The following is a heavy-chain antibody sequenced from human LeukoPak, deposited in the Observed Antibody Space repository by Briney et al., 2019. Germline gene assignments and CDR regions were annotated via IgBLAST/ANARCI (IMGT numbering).Heavy chain of an antibody. D-gene: IGHD3-22*01. CDR1: GFTFSSYG. V-gene: IGHV3-20*04. CDR3: ARDQSRESSGYYN. Sequence: GGSLRLSCAASGFTFSSYGIHWVRQAPGKGLEWVSGINWNGGSTGYADSVKGRFTISRDNAKNSLYLQMNSLRAEDTALYYCARDQSRESSGYYNWGQGTLVTVSS. J-gene: IGHJ4*02. CDR2: INWNGGST.